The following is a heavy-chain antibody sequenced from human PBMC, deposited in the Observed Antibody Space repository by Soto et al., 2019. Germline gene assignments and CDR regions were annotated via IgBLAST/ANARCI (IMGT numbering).Heavy chain of an antibody. D-gene: IGHD1-1*01. J-gene: IGHJ6*02. CDR3: ARQRNGAGDV. CDR2: ITSSTTI. V-gene: IGHV3-48*02. CDR1: GLTFSTYG. Sequence: LVESGGGLVQPGESLRLSCEASGLTFSTYGFNWVRQAPGKGLEWVSYITSSTTIYYADSVRGRFTTSRDNAKNSLYLQMNSLRDEDTAVYYCARQRNGAGDVWGQGTTVTVSS.